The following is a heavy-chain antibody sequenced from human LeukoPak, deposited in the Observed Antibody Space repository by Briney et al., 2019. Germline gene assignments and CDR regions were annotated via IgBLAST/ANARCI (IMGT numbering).Heavy chain of an antibody. D-gene: IGHD6-6*01. Sequence: GGSLRLSCAASGFTFSSYGMHWVRQAPGTGLEWVAFIRYDGSNKYYADSVKGRFTISRDNSKNTLYLQMNSLRAEDTAVYYCAKDSIAAPGVYYFDYWGQGTLVTASS. J-gene: IGHJ4*02. CDR3: AKDSIAAPGVYYFDY. CDR1: GFTFSSYG. CDR2: IRYDGSNK. V-gene: IGHV3-30*02.